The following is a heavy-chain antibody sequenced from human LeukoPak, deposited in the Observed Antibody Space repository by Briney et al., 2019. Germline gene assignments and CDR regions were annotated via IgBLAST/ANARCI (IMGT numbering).Heavy chain of an antibody. Sequence: GGSLRLSCAASGFTFSSYGMHWVRQAPGKGLEGVAVIWYDGSNKYYAASVKGRFTISRDNSKNTLYLQMNSLRAEDTAVYYCARGYYGMDVWGQGTTVTVSS. CDR2: IWYDGSNK. J-gene: IGHJ6*02. V-gene: IGHV3-33*01. CDR1: GFTFSSYG. CDR3: ARGYYGMDV.